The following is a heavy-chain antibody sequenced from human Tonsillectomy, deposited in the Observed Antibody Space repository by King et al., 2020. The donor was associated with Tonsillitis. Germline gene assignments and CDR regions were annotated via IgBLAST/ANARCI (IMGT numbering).Heavy chain of an antibody. CDR3: ARVLPTIFGVVNFFYYMDV. CDR1: GGSISNGAYY. CDR2: IYYSGST. D-gene: IGHD3-3*01. V-gene: IGHV4-31*03. J-gene: IGHJ6*03. Sequence: QLQESGPGLVKPSQTLSLTCIVSGGSISNGAYYWSWIRQHPGRGLEWIGYIYYSGSTFYNPSLKSRATLSVDTSKNQFSLKLSSVTAADTAVYYCARVLPTIFGVVNFFYYMDVWGKGTTVTVSS.